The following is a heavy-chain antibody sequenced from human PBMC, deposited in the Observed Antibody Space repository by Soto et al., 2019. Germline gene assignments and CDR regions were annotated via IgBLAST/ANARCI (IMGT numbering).Heavy chain of an antibody. Sequence: PGGSLKLSCAASGLTFNIYAMSWVRQAPGKGLEWVSAISGSGGSTYYADSVKGRFTISRDNSKNTLYLQMNSLRAEDTAVYYCARDCSSTSCYSHWGQGTLVTVSS. J-gene: IGHJ4*02. D-gene: IGHD2-2*01. CDR2: ISGSGGST. CDR3: ARDCSSTSCYSH. V-gene: IGHV3-23*01. CDR1: GLTFNIYA.